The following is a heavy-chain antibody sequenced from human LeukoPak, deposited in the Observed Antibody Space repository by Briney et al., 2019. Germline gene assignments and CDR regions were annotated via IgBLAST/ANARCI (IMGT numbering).Heavy chain of an antibody. CDR3: ARGFAVYSYGYSNY. J-gene: IGHJ4*02. CDR2: ISYDGSNK. CDR1: GFTFSSYA. D-gene: IGHD5-18*01. Sequence: PGGSLRLSCAASGFTFSSYAMPWVRQAPGKGLEWVAVISYDGSNKYYADSVKGRFTISRDNSKNTLYLQMNSLRAEDTAVYYCARGFAVYSYGYSNYWGQGTLVTVSS. V-gene: IGHV3-30-3*01.